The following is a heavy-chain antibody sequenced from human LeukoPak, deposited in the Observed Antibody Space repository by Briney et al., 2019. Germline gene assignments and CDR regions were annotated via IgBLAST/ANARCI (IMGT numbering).Heavy chain of an antibody. CDR2: IKEDGSEQ. CDR3: VRETLSVITDFDY. CDR1: GFTFSRHW. D-gene: IGHD3-16*02. Sequence: GGSLRLSCAASGFTFSRHWMTWVRQAPGKGLEWVANIKEDGSEQYYVDSIKSRFTISRDNAKNSLYLQMSSLRAEDTAIYYCVRETLSVITDFDYWGQGTLVTVSS. J-gene: IGHJ4*02. V-gene: IGHV3-7*01.